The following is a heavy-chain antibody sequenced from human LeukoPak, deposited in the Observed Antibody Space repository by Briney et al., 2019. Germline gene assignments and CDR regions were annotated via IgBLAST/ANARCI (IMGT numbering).Heavy chain of an antibody. D-gene: IGHD6-19*01. CDR1: GYTFTGYY. Sequence: ASVKVSCKASGYTFTGYYLHWVRQAPGQGLEWMGWINPNSGGANCAQKFQDRVTMTRDTSISTAYMELSSLRSDDTALYFCARGDSGWSPFDYWGQGTLVTVSS. J-gene: IGHJ4*02. V-gene: IGHV1-2*02. CDR2: INPNSGGA. CDR3: ARGDSGWSPFDY.